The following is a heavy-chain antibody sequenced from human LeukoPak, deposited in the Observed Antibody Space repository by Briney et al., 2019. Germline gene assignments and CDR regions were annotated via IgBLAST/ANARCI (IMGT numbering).Heavy chain of an antibody. D-gene: IGHD2-21*02. CDR2: IYYSGST. CDR3: ARKGTYCGGDCYSGGIDP. V-gene: IGHV4-59*01. J-gene: IGHJ5*02. Sequence: SETLSLTCTVSGGSISSYYWSWIRQSPGKGLEWIGYIYYSGSTNYNPSLKSRVTISVDTSKNQFSLKLSSVTAADTAVYYCARKGTYCGGDCYSGGIDPWGQGTLVTVSS. CDR1: GGSISSYY.